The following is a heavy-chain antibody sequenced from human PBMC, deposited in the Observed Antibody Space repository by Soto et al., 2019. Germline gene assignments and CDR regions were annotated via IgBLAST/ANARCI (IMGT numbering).Heavy chain of an antibody. CDR2: ISYDGSDE. V-gene: IGHV3-30*04. CDR3: ARVGEYGESPYYNSAMDV. Sequence: SLRLSCAASGFKFMNYVFHWVRQAPGKGLEWVAVISYDGSDEHYTDSVRGRFTISRDNSRDTVYLQMSGLRSEDTAVYYCARVGEYGESPYYNSAMDVWGQGTTVTVSS. CDR1: GFKFMNYV. J-gene: IGHJ6*02. D-gene: IGHD3-10*01.